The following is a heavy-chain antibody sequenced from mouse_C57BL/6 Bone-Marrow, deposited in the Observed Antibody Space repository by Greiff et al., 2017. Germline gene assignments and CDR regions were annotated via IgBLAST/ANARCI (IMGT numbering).Heavy chain of an antibody. D-gene: IGHD2-4*01. V-gene: IGHV5-6*01. J-gene: IGHJ3*01. CDR1: GFTFSSYG. CDR3: ARHRIYYDYDGGPSWFAY. Sequence: EVMLVESGGDLVKPGGSLKLSCAASGFTFSSYGMSWVRQPPDTRLEWVATISSGGSYTYYPDSVKGRFTISRDNAKNTLYLQMSSLKSEDTAMYYCARHRIYYDYDGGPSWFAYWGQGTLVTVSA. CDR2: ISSGGSYT.